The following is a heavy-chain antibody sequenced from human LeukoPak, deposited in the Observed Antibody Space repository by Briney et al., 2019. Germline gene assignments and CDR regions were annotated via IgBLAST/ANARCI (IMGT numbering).Heavy chain of an antibody. V-gene: IGHV4-59*08. CDR3: AATMVRGVHTHFDY. Sequence: SETLSLTCTVSGVSITTYYWSWIRQPPGKGLEWIGFIYYSGNTNYNPSLKSRVTISVDTSKNQFSLKLSSVTAADTAVYYCAATMVRGVHTHFDYWGQGTLVTVSS. D-gene: IGHD3-10*01. J-gene: IGHJ4*02. CDR2: IYYSGNT. CDR1: GVSITTYY.